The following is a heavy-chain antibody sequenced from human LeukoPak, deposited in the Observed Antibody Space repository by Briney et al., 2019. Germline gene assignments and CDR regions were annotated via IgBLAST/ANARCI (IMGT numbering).Heavy chain of an antibody. J-gene: IGHJ4*02. CDR1: GGSISTYY. V-gene: IGHV4-59*01. D-gene: IGHD3-10*01. CDR3: ARLYYYGSGSYQDY. CDR2: FYDSGST. Sequence: SETLSLTCTVSGGSISTYYWSWIRQPPGKGLEWIGCFYDSGSTNYNPSLKNRVTISVDTSKNQFSLKLSSVTAADTAVYYCARLYYYGSGSYQDYWGQGTLVTVSS.